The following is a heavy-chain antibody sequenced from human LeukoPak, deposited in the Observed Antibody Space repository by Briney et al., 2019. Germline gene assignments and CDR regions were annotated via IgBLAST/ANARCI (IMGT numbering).Heavy chain of an antibody. Sequence: SETPSLTCTVSGGSISSYYWSWIRQPAGKGLEWIGRIYISGSTSYNPSLKSRVTMSVDTSKNQFSLKLRSVTAADTAVYYCARGLVGTTYYFDYWGQGTLVTFSS. J-gene: IGHJ4*02. CDR1: GGSISSYY. CDR3: ARGLVGTTYYFDY. D-gene: IGHD1-26*01. V-gene: IGHV4-4*07. CDR2: IYISGST.